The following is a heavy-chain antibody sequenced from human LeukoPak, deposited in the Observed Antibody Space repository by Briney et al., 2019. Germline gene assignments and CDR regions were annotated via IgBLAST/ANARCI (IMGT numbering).Heavy chain of an antibody. Sequence: PSETLSLTCAVYGESFSGYYWSWIRQPPGKGLEWIGEINHSGSTNYNPSLKSRVTISVDTSKNQFSLKLSSVTAADTAVYYCARGSAFDPWGQGTLVTVSS. V-gene: IGHV4-34*01. CDR3: ARGSAFDP. CDR2: INHSGST. CDR1: GESFSGYY. J-gene: IGHJ5*02.